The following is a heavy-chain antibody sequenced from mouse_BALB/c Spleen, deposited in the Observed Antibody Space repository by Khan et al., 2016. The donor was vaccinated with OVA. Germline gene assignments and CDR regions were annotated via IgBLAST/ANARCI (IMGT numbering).Heavy chain of an antibody. J-gene: IGHJ2*01. V-gene: IGHV3-2*02. CDR2: ISYSGST. D-gene: IGHD1-2*01. CDR3: ARTARIKY. Sequence: EVQLVESGPGLVKPSQSLSLTCTVTGYSITSGYGWNCIRQFPGNILEWMGYISYSGSTNYNPSLKSRISISRDTSKNQFFLQLNSVTTEDTATNSCARTARIKYWGQGTTLTVSS. CDR1: GYSITSGYG.